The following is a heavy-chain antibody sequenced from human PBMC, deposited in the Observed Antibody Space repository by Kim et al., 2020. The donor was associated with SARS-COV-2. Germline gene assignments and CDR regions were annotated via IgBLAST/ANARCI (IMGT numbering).Heavy chain of an antibody. CDR1: GFTFSSYE. V-gene: IGHV3-48*03. J-gene: IGHJ4*02. D-gene: IGHD2-15*01. CDR3: VRGGGSCSPDY. CDR2: ISSSGSGSTI. Sequence: GGSLRLSCAASGFTFSSYEMNWVRQAPGKGLEWVSYISSSGSGSTIYYADPVKGRITISRANAKNSLYMQMNSTRAEDTAHYYCVRGGGSCSPDYWGQGTLVTGSS.